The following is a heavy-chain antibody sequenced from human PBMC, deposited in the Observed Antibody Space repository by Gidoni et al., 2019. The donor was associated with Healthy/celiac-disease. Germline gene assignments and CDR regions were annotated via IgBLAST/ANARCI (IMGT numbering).Heavy chain of an antibody. Sequence: QVQLVQSGAEVKKPGASVKVSCKVSGYTLTELSMHWVRQAPGKGLEWMGGFDPEDGETIYAQKFQGRVTMTEDTSTDTAYMELSSLRSEDTAVYYCATGKATTVTKPPGYYYGMDVWGQGTTVTVSS. J-gene: IGHJ6*02. CDR1: GYTLTELS. CDR2: FDPEDGET. V-gene: IGHV1-24*01. CDR3: ATGKATTVTKPPGYYYGMDV. D-gene: IGHD4-17*01.